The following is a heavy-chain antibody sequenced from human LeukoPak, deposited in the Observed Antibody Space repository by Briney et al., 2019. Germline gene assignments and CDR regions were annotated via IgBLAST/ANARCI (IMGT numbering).Heavy chain of an antibody. CDR1: GGTFSSYA. V-gene: IGHV1-69*06. J-gene: IGHJ4*02. Sequence: ASVKVSCKASGGTFSSYAISWVRRAPGQGLEWMGGIIPIFGTANYAQKFQGRVTITADKSTSTAYMELRSLRSDDTAVYYCARGIGQFLETTFDYWGQGTLVTVSS. CDR3: ARGIGQFLETTFDY. D-gene: IGHD2/OR15-2a*01. CDR2: IIPIFGTA.